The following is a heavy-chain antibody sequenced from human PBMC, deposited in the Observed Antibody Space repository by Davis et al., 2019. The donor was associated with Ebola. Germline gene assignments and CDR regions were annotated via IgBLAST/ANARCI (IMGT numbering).Heavy chain of an antibody. CDR1: GGSISSSSYY. D-gene: IGHD2-15*01. CDR2: IYYSGST. V-gene: IGHV4-39*07. CDR3: ARGRGIYCSGGSCYPGLDY. Sequence: MPSETLSLTCTVSGGSISSSSYYWGWIRQPPGKGLEWIGSIYYSGSTNYNPSLKSRVTISVDTSKNQFSLKLSSVTAADTAVYYCARGRGIYCSGGSCYPGLDYWGQGTLVTVSS. J-gene: IGHJ4*02.